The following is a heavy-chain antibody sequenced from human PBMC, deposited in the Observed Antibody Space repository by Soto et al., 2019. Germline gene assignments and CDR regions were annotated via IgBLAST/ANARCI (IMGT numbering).Heavy chain of an antibody. V-gene: IGHV4-39*01. D-gene: IGHD5-12*01. J-gene: IGHJ4*02. CDR2: IYFSGST. CDR1: GGYITSDSYY. CDR3: ARHLSESGYDLNY. Sequence: PLEILSLTCTVSGGYITSDSYYWAWIRQPPGKGLEWIGSIYFSGSTYYNSALKSRLAISIDMSKNQFSLNLSSVTAADTAVYYCARHLSESGYDLNYWGQGTPVTVSS.